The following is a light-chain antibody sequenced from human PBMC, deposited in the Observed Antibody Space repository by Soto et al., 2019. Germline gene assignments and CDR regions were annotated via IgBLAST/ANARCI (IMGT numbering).Light chain of an antibody. CDR2: DFS. V-gene: IGLV2-14*03. J-gene: IGLJ1*01. CDR3: TSYTTTSTSV. Sequence: QSALTQPASVSGSPGQSITISCTGTSSDVGDYNYVSWYQQHPGKAPKLMIYDFSYRPSGVSNRFSGSKSGNTASLTISGLQAEDEADYYCTSYTTTSTSVFGTGTKVTVL. CDR1: SSDVGDYNY.